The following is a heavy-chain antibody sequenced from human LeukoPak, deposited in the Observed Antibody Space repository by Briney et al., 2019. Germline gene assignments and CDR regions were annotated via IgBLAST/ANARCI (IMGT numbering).Heavy chain of an antibody. CDR2: IYPGDFDT. Sequence: GASLKISCKGSGSRFTSYWIGWVRHMPPKGLAWMGIIYPGDFDTRYSPSFQRQVTISADKSRSTASLQWSSLKASDTAMDYCVTYGVHFYFDYWGQGTLVTVSS. J-gene: IGHJ4*02. V-gene: IGHV5-51*01. CDR1: GSRFTSYW. CDR3: VTYGVHFYFDY. D-gene: IGHD4-17*01.